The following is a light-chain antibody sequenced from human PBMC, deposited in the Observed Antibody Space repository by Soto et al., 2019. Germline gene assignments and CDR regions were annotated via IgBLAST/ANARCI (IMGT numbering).Light chain of an antibody. V-gene: IGLV2-14*02. CDR2: EVS. J-gene: IGLJ1*01. Sequence: QSVLTQPASVSGSLGQSITISCTGTSSDVGGYTLVSWYQQHPGKVPKLLIYEVSKRPSGVSNRFSGSKSGNTASLTISGLQAEDEADYYCSSYTSRRTQVFGTGTKLTVL. CDR3: SSYTSRRTQV. CDR1: SSDVGGYTL.